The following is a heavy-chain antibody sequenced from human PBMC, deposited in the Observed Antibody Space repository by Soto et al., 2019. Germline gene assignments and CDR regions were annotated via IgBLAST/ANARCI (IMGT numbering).Heavy chain of an antibody. D-gene: IGHD1-7*01. V-gene: IGHV4-30-2*01. Sequence: QVQLQESGPGLVKPSQTLSLTCAVSGGSISSGGYSWNWIRQPPGKGLEWIGYIYHSGSTLYNPSLKSRVTISIDKSKNQFSLRLSSVSAADTVVYYCARDSLTGNYFDPWGQGTLVTVSS. CDR3: ARDSLTGNYFDP. CDR1: GGSISSGGYS. J-gene: IGHJ5*02. CDR2: IYHSGST.